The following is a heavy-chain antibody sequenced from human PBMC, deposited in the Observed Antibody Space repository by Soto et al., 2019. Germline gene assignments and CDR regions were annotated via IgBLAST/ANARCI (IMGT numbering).Heavy chain of an antibody. CDR2: ISGSGGST. V-gene: IGHV3-23*01. D-gene: IGHD3-3*01. CDR1: GFTFSSYA. Sequence: GGSLRLSCAASGFTFSSYAMSWVRQAPGKGLEWVSAISGSGGSTYYADSVKGRFTISRDNSKNTLYLQMNSLRAEDTAVYYCANGRFLEWLLPDNWFDPWGQGTLVTVSS. J-gene: IGHJ5*02. CDR3: ANGRFLEWLLPDNWFDP.